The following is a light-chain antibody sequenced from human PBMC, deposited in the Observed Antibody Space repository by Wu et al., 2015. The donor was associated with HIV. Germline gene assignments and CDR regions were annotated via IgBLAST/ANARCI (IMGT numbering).Light chain of an antibody. Sequence: AIQLTQSPSSLPASAGDRVTITCRASQGISSALAWYQQKPGKAPKLLIYDASSLESGVPSGFSGSGSGTDFTLTISSLQPEDFATYFCHQFDSYPRTFGGGTKVEIK. CDR1: QGISSA. CDR2: DAS. V-gene: IGKV1-13*02. CDR3: HQFDSYPRT. J-gene: IGKJ4*01.